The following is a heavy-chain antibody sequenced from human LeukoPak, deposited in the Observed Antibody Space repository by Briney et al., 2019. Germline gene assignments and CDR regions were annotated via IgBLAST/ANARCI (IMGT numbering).Heavy chain of an antibody. D-gene: IGHD4-11*01. CDR2: IYYSGST. Sequence: SETLSLTCTVSGGSISSYYWSWIRQPPGKGLEWIGYIYYSGSTNHNPSLKSRVTISIDTSKNQVSLRLTSVPAADTAVYYCAGYGNYWDWYFDLWGRGTLVTVSS. V-gene: IGHV4-59*01. CDR1: GGSISSYY. CDR3: AGYGNYWDWYFDL. J-gene: IGHJ2*01.